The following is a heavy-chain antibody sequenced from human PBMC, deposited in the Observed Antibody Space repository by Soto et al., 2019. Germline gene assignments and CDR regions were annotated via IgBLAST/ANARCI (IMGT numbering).Heavy chain of an antibody. J-gene: IGHJ4*02. Sequence: GGSLRLSCAASGFTFSSYAMSWVRQAPGKGLEWVSAISGSGGSTYYADSVKGRFTISRDNSMNTLYLQMNSLRAEDTAVYYCAKDMDSSGYYYFDYWGQGTLVTVSS. D-gene: IGHD3-22*01. V-gene: IGHV3-23*01. CDR2: ISGSGGST. CDR1: GFTFSSYA. CDR3: AKDMDSSGYYYFDY.